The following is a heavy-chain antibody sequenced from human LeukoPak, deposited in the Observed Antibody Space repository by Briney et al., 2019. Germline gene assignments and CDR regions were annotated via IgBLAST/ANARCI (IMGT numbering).Heavy chain of an antibody. CDR1: GGSINNYF. V-gene: IGHV4-59*08. D-gene: IGHD3-22*01. CDR3: ARHEKNGGYYDY. J-gene: IGHJ4*02. CDR2: IYYSGGT. Sequence: SETLSLTCTVSGGSINNYFWSWIRQPPGKALERIGYIYYSGGTDYNPSLKSRVTISVDTSKNQFSLQLRSVTAADTAVYYCARHEKNGGYYDYWGQGTLVTVSS.